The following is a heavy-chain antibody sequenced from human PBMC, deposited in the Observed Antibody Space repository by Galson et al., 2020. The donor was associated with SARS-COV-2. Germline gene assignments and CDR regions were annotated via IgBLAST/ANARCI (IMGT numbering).Heavy chain of an antibody. CDR3: VRDRPYANSPGGPYNWFDP. V-gene: IGHV3-33*01. D-gene: IGHD2-15*01. J-gene: IGHJ5*02. CDR2: IWNDGVSK. Sequence: TGGSLRLSCEASGFTFTPFAIHWVRQAPDKGLEWVAVIWNDGVSKFYADSVNGRFSISRDNSKNTGYLQMNSLRVEDTAIYYCVRDRPYANSPGGPYNWFDPWGRGTLVTVSS. CDR1: GFTFTPFA.